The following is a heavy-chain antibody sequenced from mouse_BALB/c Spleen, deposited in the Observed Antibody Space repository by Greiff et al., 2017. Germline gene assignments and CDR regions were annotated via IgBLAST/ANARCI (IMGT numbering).Heavy chain of an antibody. J-gene: IGHJ4*01. CDR1: GFSLTSYG. Sequence: QVQLQQSGPGLVAPSQSLSITCTVSGFSLTSYGVHWVRQPPGKGLEWLGVIWAGGSTNYNSALMSRLSISKDNSKSQVFLKMNSLQTDDTAMYYCATNYYGSSYYAMDYWGQGTSVTVSS. CDR2: IWAGGST. CDR3: ATNYYGSSYYAMDY. D-gene: IGHD1-1*01. V-gene: IGHV2-9*02.